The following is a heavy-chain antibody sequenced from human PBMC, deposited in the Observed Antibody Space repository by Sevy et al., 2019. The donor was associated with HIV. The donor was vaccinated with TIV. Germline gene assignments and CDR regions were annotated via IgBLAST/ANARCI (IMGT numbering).Heavy chain of an antibody. CDR2: YSGSGGSGDKT. J-gene: IGHJ4*02. V-gene: IGHV3-23*01. Sequence: GGSLRLSCAASGFTFSNYAMNWVRQAPGKGLEWVSGYSGSGGSGDKTNYADSVKGRFTISRDESKNSLYLQLNSLRAEDTAIYYCARKYDSSGYFDYWGQGTLVTVSS. D-gene: IGHD3-22*01. CDR1: GFTFSNYA. CDR3: ARKYDSSGYFDY.